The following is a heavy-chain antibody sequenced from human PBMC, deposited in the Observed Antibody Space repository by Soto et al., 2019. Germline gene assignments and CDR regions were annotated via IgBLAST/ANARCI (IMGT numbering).Heavy chain of an antibody. CDR3: AKDLLRAALPYYFDY. CDR1: GFTFSSYA. J-gene: IGHJ4*02. D-gene: IGHD3-16*01. V-gene: IGHV3-23*01. Sequence: PGGSLRLSCAASGFTFSSYAMSWVRQAPGKGLEWVSAISGSGGSTYYADSVKGRFTISRDNSKNTLYLQMNSLRAEDTAVYYGAKDLLRAALPYYFDYWGQGTLVTVSS. CDR2: ISGSGGST.